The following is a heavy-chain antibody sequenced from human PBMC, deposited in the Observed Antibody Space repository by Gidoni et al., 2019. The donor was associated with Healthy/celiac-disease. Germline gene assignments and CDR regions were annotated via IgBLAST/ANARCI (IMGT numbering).Heavy chain of an antibody. D-gene: IGHD3-16*01. V-gene: IGHV3-21*01. Sequence: EVQLVESGGGLVKPGGSLRLSCAASGFTFSSYSMNWVRQAPGKGLEWVSSISSSSSYIYYADSVKGRFTIARENDKNSLYLQMNSLRAEDTAGYYCARGGKLGYYFDYWGQGTLVTVSS. J-gene: IGHJ4*02. CDR1: GFTFSSYS. CDR2: ISSSSSYI. CDR3: ARGGKLGYYFDY.